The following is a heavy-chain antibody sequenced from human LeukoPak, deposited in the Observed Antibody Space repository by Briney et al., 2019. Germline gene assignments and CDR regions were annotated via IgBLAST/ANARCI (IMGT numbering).Heavy chain of an antibody. V-gene: IGHV4-31*03. CDR1: GGSISSGGYY. J-gene: IGHJ3*02. CDR2: IYYSGST. CDR3: ARGFGGITIFGAWESAFDI. Sequence: SETLSLTCTVSGGSISSGGYYWSWIRQHPGKGLEWIGYIYYSGSTNYNPSLKSRVTISVDTSKNQFSLKLSSVTAADTAVYYCARGFGGITIFGAWESAFDIWGQGTMVTVSS. D-gene: IGHD3-3*01.